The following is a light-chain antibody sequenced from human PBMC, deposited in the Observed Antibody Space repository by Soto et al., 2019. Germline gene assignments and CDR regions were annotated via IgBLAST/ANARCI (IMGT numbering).Light chain of an antibody. V-gene: IGKV3-11*01. CDR2: NAS. J-gene: IGKJ1*01. CDR3: QQRSNGTQT. CDR1: QGVXSY. Sequence: DIVLTQSAATLSLSPGERPTLSCRASQGVXSYLAWYKSKPGQAPRFLXDNASNRATGSPARLSGSGSVTAFTLTISSLEPEYFAAYYCQQRSNGTQTFGQGTKVDIK.